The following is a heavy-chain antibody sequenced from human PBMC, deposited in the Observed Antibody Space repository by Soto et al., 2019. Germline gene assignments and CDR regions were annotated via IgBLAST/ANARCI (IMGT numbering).Heavy chain of an antibody. D-gene: IGHD2-2*01. CDR1: GFTFSSYA. V-gene: IGHV3-30-3*01. J-gene: IGHJ6*02. Sequence: QVQLVESGGGVVQPGRSLRLSCAASGFTFSSYAMHWVRQAPGKGLEWVAVISYDGSNKYYADSVKGRFTISRDNSKNTLYLQMISLRAEDTAVYYCARTPYCISSSCSDMDVWGQGTTVTVSS. CDR3: ARTPYCISSSCSDMDV. CDR2: ISYDGSNK.